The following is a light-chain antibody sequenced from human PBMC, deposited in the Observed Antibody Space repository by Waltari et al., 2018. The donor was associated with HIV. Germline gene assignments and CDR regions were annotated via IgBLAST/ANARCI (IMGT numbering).Light chain of an antibody. CDR2: DVS. CDR1: RSDVGGYNY. CDR3: KSYAGSSNPYV. J-gene: IGLJ1*01. V-gene: IGLV2-8*01. Sequence: QSALTQPPSASGSPGQSVTISCTGTRSDVGGYNYVSWYQQHPGKAPKLMIFDVSKRPAGVPDRLSGSKSGNTAFLTVSGLQAEDEADYYCKSYAGSSNPYVFGTGTKVTVL.